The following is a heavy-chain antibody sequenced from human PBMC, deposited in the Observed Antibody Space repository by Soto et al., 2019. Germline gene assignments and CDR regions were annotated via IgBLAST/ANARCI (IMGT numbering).Heavy chain of an antibody. V-gene: IGHV4-61*01. J-gene: IGHJ5*02. CDR1: GASVSSNRYF. CDR2: IFSSGAT. Sequence: SETLSLTCTVSGASVSSNRYFWSWIRQSPGKGLEWVGYIFSSGATNYNPSLKSRVTISTDTSKSQFSLNLSSVTAADTAVYYCARDFSPLSQGTRVTVSS. CDR3: ARDFSP.